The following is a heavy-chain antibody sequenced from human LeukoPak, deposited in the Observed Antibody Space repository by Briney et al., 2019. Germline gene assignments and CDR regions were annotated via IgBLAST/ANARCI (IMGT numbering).Heavy chain of an antibody. D-gene: IGHD5-12*01. Sequence: SETLSLTCTVSGGSISSYYWSWIRQPPGKGLEWIGSIYYSGSTYYNPSLESRVTISVDTSKNQFSLKLSSVTAADTAVYYCARHTSGYAALDYWGQGTLVTVSS. J-gene: IGHJ4*02. CDR1: GGSISSYY. CDR2: IYYSGST. V-gene: IGHV4-39*01. CDR3: ARHTSGYAALDY.